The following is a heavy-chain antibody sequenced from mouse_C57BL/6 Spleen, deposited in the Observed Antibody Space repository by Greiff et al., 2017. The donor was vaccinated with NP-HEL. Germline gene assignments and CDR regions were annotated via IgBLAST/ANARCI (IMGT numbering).Heavy chain of an antibody. Sequence: VKLMESGAELVRPGASVKLSCKASGYTFTDYYINWVKQRPGQGLEWIARIYPGSGNTYYNEKFKGKATLTAEKSSSTAYMQLSSLTSEDSAVYFCAREGITTVEAWFAYWGQGTLVTVSA. D-gene: IGHD1-1*01. CDR2: IYPGSGNT. CDR3: AREGITTVEAWFAY. V-gene: IGHV1-76*01. CDR1: GYTFTDYY. J-gene: IGHJ3*01.